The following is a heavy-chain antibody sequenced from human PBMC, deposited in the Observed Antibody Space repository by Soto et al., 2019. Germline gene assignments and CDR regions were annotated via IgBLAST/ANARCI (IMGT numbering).Heavy chain of an antibody. D-gene: IGHD3-10*01. V-gene: IGHV3-23*01. Sequence: PGGSLRLSCAASGFTFSSYAMSWVRQAPGKGLEWVSAISGSGGSTYYADSVKGRFTISRDNSKNTLYLQMNSLRAEDTAVYYCAKARVRGVIFYYGMDVWGQGTTVTAP. J-gene: IGHJ6*02. CDR1: GFTFSSYA. CDR3: AKARVRGVIFYYGMDV. CDR2: ISGSGGST.